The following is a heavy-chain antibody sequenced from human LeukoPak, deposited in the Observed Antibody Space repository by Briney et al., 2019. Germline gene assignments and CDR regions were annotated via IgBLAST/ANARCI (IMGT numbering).Heavy chain of an antibody. Sequence: ASVKVSCKASGYTFTSYDINWVRQATGQGLEWMGWINPNSGGTNYAQKFQGRVTMTRDTSISTAYMELSRLRSDDTAVYYCARVKDFWSGKGFDYWGQGTLVTVSS. D-gene: IGHD3-3*01. CDR3: ARVKDFWSGKGFDY. J-gene: IGHJ4*02. CDR1: GYTFTSYD. V-gene: IGHV1-2*02. CDR2: INPNSGGT.